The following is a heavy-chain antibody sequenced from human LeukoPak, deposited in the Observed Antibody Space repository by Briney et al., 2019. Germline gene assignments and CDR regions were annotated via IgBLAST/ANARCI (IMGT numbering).Heavy chain of an antibody. CDR1: GYTFTSYG. Sequence: GASVKVSCKASGYTFTSYGISWVRQAPGQGLEWMGWISAYNGNTNYAQKLQGRVTMTTDTSTSTAYMELRSLRSDDTAVYYCARDRGGEVPAANVFDYWGQGTLVTVSS. J-gene: IGHJ4*02. CDR3: ARDRGGEVPAANVFDY. D-gene: IGHD2-2*01. V-gene: IGHV1-18*01. CDR2: ISAYNGNT.